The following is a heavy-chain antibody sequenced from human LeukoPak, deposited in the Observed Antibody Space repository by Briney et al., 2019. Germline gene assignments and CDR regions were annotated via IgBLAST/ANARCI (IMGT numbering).Heavy chain of an antibody. J-gene: IGHJ4*02. CDR1: GFTFSVYS. CDR2: IKTKGYST. CDR3: ARSLGGYSAYLVNDPYEF. V-gene: IGHV3-64*01. D-gene: IGHD5-12*01. Sequence: ESGGSLRLSCAGSGFTFSVYSMHWVRQAPGRGLEYVSAIKTKGYSTYYANSVKGRFTISGDNSKNTLYLQMGSLRAEDMAMYYCARSLGGYSAYLVNDPYEFWGQGTLVTVSS.